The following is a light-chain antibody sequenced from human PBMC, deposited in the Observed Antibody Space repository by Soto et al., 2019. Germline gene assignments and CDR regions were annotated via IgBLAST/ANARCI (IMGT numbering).Light chain of an antibody. V-gene: IGLV1-44*01. CDR1: SCNIGSNT. J-gene: IGLJ2*01. CDR2: SNN. Sequence: QSVLTQPPSASGTPGQRVTISCSGSSCNIGSNTVNWYQQLPGTAPKLLIYSNNQRPSGVPDRFSGSKSGTSASLAISGLQSEDEADYYCAAWDDSLNGPLMVFGGGTKVTVL. CDR3: AAWDDSLNGPLMV.